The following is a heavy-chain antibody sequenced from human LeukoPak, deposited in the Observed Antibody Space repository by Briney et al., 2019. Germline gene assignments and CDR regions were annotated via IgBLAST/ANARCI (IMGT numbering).Heavy chain of an antibody. J-gene: IGHJ4*02. Sequence: TSSDPLSLTCAVYGGSHVSHDWWTRLRQPPGEGLEWIGHIFHRWEGNYNLPLRSRVTLSVDKSENQFSLSLSSVTAADTAVYYCARGFYDSVKGYHNDYDSWGPGTLVTGS. CDR2: IFHRWEG. D-gene: IGHD3-16*01. V-gene: IGHV4/OR15-8*01. CDR3: ARGFYDSVKGYHNDYDS. CDR1: GGSHVSHDW.